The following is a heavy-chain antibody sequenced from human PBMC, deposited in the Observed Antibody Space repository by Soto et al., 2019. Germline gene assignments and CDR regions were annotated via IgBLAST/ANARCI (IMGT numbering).Heavy chain of an antibody. V-gene: IGHV3-21*01. CDR2: ISSSSTYI. CDR3: ARGDYYDTNGPFSDAFDI. Sequence: PGGSLRLSCAASGFTFYTYTMNWFRQAPGKGLEWVSSISSSSTYIYYADSLKGRFTISRDNAKKLLYLQMSSLRAEDTAVYYCARGDYYDTNGPFSDAFDIWGQGTMVTVSS. J-gene: IGHJ3*02. D-gene: IGHD3-22*01. CDR1: GFTFYTYT.